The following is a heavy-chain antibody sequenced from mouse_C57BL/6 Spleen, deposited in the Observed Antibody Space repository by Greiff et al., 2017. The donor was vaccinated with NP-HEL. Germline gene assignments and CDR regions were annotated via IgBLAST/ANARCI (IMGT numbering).Heavy chain of an antibody. D-gene: IGHD2-4*01. CDR3: AREEGLRRPYYYAMDY. CDR2: IYPGDGDT. V-gene: IGHV1-80*01. Sequence: QVQLQQSGAELVKPGASVKISCKASGYAFSSYWMNWVKQRPGKGLEWIGQIYPGDGDTNYNGKFKGKATLTADKSSSTAYMQLSSLTSEDSAVYFCAREEGLRRPYYYAMDYWGQGTSVTVSS. J-gene: IGHJ4*01. CDR1: GYAFSSYW.